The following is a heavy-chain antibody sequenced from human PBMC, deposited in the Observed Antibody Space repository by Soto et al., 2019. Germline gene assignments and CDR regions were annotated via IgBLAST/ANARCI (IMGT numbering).Heavy chain of an antibody. J-gene: IGHJ3*02. CDR3: ARGGSSDWQVALDI. CDR2: IKHGGSS. CDR1: AGSFSHYY. V-gene: IGHV4-34*01. D-gene: IGHD6-19*01. Sequence: QVQQQPWGAGLLKPSETLSLTCTVYAGSFSHYYWNWIRQSPGKGLEWIGKIKHGGSSSYNPSLRSRVSISVHMCKNQFSLTLSSVTAADTAVYYCARGGSSDWQVALDIWVQGTMVPVSS.